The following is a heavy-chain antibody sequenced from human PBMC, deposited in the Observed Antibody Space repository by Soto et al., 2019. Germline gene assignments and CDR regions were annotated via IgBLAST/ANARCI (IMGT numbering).Heavy chain of an antibody. CDR3: ARDGPLRGSASFRFDY. V-gene: IGHV4-39*07. Sequence: PSETLSLTCTVSGGSISSSSYYWGWIRQPPGKGLEWIGSIYNIGSTNYNPSLKSRVTMSVDTSTIQFSLKLSSVTAADTALYYCARDGPLRGSASFRFDYWGQGALVTVSS. CDR2: IYNIGST. J-gene: IGHJ4*02. CDR1: GGSISSSSYY. D-gene: IGHD3-10*01.